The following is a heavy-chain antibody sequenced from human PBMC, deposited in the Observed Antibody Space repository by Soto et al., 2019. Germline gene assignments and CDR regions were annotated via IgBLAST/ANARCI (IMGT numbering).Heavy chain of an antibody. CDR2: ISAYNGNT. CDR3: ARGPRSGWYMGWFDP. V-gene: IGHV1-18*01. CDR1: GYTFTSYG. J-gene: IGHJ5*02. D-gene: IGHD6-19*01. Sequence: ASVKVSCKASGYTFTSYGISWVRQAPGQGLEWMGWISAYNGNTNYAQKLQGRVTMTTDTSTSTAYMELRSLRSDDTAVYYCARGPRSGWYMGWFDPWGQGTLVTVSS.